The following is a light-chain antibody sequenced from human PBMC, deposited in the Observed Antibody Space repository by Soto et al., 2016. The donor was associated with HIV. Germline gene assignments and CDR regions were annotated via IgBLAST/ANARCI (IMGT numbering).Light chain of an antibody. CDR1: TLGDKY. Sequence: SYELTQPPSVSVSPGQTASITCSGNTLGDKYACWYQQKPGQSPVLVIYQDTKRPSGIPERFSGSNSGNTATLTISGTQPMDEADYYCQTWDSSTVIFGGGTKLT. CDR2: QDT. J-gene: IGLJ2*01. V-gene: IGLV3-1*01. CDR3: QTWDSSTVI.